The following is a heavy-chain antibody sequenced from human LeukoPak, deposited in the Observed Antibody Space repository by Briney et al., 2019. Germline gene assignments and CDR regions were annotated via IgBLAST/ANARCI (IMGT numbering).Heavy chain of an antibody. Sequence: GGSLRLSCAASGFTFSSYGMHWVRQAPGKGLEWVAVISYDGSNKYYADSVKGRFTISRDNSKNTLYLQMSSLRAEDTAVYYCAKDLRGYSYGVDYWGQGTLVTVSS. V-gene: IGHV3-30*18. CDR3: AKDLRGYSYGVDY. D-gene: IGHD5-18*01. CDR1: GFTFSSYG. CDR2: ISYDGSNK. J-gene: IGHJ4*02.